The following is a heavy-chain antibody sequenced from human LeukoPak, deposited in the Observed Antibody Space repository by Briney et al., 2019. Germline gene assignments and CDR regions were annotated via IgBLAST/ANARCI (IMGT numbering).Heavy chain of an antibody. Sequence: EASVNVSCKASGYTFTIYGISWVRQAPGQGLEWMGGIIPIFGTANYAQKFQGRVTITADESTSTAYMELSSLRSEDTAVYYCARDRDYYDSSGYRNWFDPWGQGTLVTVSS. D-gene: IGHD3-22*01. V-gene: IGHV1-69*13. J-gene: IGHJ5*02. CDR2: IIPIFGTA. CDR3: ARDRDYYDSSGYRNWFDP. CDR1: GYTFTIYG.